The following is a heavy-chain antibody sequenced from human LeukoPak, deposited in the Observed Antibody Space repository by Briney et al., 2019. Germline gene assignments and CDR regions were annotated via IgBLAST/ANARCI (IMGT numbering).Heavy chain of an antibody. V-gene: IGHV4-4*07. Sequence: PSETLSLTCTVSGGSISSYYWSWIRQPAGKGLEWIGCIYTSGSTNYNPSLKSRVTMSVDTSKNQFSLKLSSVTAADTAVYYCARAGYCSGGSCYDYWGQGTLVTVSS. J-gene: IGHJ4*02. CDR1: GGSISSYY. D-gene: IGHD2-15*01. CDR3: ARAGYCSGGSCYDY. CDR2: IYTSGST.